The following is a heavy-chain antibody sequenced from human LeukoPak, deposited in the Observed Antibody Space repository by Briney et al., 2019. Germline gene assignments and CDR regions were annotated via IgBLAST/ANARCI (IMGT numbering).Heavy chain of an antibody. CDR2: ISGGGGII. CDR3: ARVEKGFWSGFKMDV. D-gene: IGHD3-3*01. Sequence: GGSLRLSCTGSGYSFSSHSMTWVRQAPGKGLEWISYISGGGGIIHFADSVKGRFTISRANDNNSLYLQMNRLTGEDTAVYFCARVEKGFWSGFKMDVWGMGTMATVSS. V-gene: IGHV3-48*01. J-gene: IGHJ6*04. CDR1: GYSFSSHS.